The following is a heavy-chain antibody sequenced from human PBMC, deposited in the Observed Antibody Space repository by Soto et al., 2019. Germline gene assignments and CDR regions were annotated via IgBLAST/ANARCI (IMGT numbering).Heavy chain of an antibody. Sequence: QVQLVESGGGVVQPGRSLRLSCAASGFTFSSYGMHWVRQAPGKGLEWVAVISYDGSNKYYADSVKGRFTISRDNSKNTRYLKMNSLRAEDTAVYYCAQADVTVVTPYYFDYWGQGTLVTVSS. CDR1: GFTFSSYG. CDR3: AQADVTVVTPYYFDY. J-gene: IGHJ4*02. CDR2: ISYDGSNK. V-gene: IGHV3-30*18. D-gene: IGHD2-21*02.